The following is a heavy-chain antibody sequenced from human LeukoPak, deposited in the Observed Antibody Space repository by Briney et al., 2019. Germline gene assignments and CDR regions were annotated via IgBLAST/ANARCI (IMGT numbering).Heavy chain of an antibody. CDR1: GGSISTYY. CDR3: ARHSRVSYAGGTEYFQH. J-gene: IGHJ1*01. D-gene: IGHD2-2*01. CDR2: IYSSGST. V-gene: IGHV4-59*08. Sequence: PSETLSLTCTVSGGSISTYYWSWFRQPPGKGLEWIGYIYSSGSTNYNPALKTRVTISVDTSKNQFSLKLSSVTAADTAVCYCARHSRVSYAGGTEYFQHWGQGTLVTVSS.